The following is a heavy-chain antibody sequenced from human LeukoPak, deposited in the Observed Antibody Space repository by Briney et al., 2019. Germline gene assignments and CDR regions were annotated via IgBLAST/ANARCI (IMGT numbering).Heavy chain of an antibody. CDR3: ARLMGIAAGNNNHKNNWFDP. J-gene: IGHJ5*02. CDR2: IYYSGST. D-gene: IGHD6-13*01. Sequence: SETLSLTCTVSGGSISSSSYYWGWIRQPPGKGLEWIGSIYYSGSTYYNPSLKSRVTMSVDTSKYQFSLKLSSVTAADTAVYYCARLMGIAAGNNNHKNNWFDPWGQGTLVTVSS. V-gene: IGHV4-39*01. CDR1: GGSISSSSYY.